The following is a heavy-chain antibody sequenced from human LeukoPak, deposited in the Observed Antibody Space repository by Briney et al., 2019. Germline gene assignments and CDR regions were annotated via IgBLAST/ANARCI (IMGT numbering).Heavy chain of an antibody. CDR3: ARDRRWLQLNLDY. Sequence: GGSMRLACAASGFTFSSYNMNWVRQAPGKGLEWVSYISSSSSTIYYADSVKGRFTISRDNAKNSLYLQMNSLRAEDTAVYYCARDRRWLQLNLDYWGQGTLVTVSS. V-gene: IGHV3-48*01. CDR1: GFTFSSYN. J-gene: IGHJ4*02. D-gene: IGHD5-24*01. CDR2: ISSSSSTI.